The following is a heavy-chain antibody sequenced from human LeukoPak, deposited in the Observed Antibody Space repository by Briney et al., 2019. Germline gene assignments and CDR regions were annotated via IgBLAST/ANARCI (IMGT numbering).Heavy chain of an antibody. CDR3: VRSGYSGYLDY. CDR2: ISSTSSFT. V-gene: IGHV3-11*06. D-gene: IGHD5-12*01. J-gene: IGHJ4*02. Sequence: GGSLRLSCAASGFAFSDYYMSWIRQAPGKGLEWLSYISSTSSFTNYADSVKGRFTISRDNAKNSLYLQMNSLRAEDTAVYYCVRSGYSGYLDYWGQGTLVTVSS. CDR1: GFAFSDYY.